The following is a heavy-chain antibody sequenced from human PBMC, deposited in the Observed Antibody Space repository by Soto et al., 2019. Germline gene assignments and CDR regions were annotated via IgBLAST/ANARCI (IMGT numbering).Heavy chain of an antibody. CDR2: SSRGACDN. D-gene: IGHD3-16*02. CDR3: ARLPRYYYVWGSYRNGWGGDI. V-gene: IGHV5-51*01. CDR1: GYSFTSYW. J-gene: IGHJ3*02. Sequence: GESLKISFRGSGYSFTSYWIGWVRQMPGKGLEWMGISSRGACDNRYSPTCERQATISAYKPISTAYLQWSRLKVSNTAMYYCARLPRYYYVWGSYRNGWGGDIWGQGTTVNVSS.